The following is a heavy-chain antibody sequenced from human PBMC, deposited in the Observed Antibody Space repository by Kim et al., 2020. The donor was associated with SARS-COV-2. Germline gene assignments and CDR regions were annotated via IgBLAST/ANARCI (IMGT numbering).Heavy chain of an antibody. CDR1: GFTFSSYG. CDR2: ISYDGSNK. CDR3: AKDPGAYYFDY. D-gene: IGHD7-27*01. V-gene: IGHV3-30*18. J-gene: IGHJ4*02. Sequence: GGSLRLSCAASGFTFSSYGMHWVRQAPGKGLEWVAVISYDGSNKYYADSVKGRFTISRDNSENTLYLQMNSLRAEDTAVYYCAKDPGAYYFDYWGQGTLVTVSS.